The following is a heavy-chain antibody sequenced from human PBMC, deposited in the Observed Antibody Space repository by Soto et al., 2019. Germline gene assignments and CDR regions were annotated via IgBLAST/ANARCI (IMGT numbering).Heavy chain of an antibody. CDR3: VRVEMYAGESTPNVDR. CDR1: GDSLRSSYHY. CDR2: IYYTGNT. J-gene: IGHJ5*02. Sequence: QLHESGPGQVKSSETLSLICTVSGDSLRSSYHYWGWIRQSPGKGLEWLGSIYYTGNTYYNTSLKRRVSISADMATNEISLRLRAESVADTAVYYCVRVEMYAGESTPNVDRWCQGALVAVSS. D-gene: IGHD2-8*01. V-gene: IGHV4-39*01.